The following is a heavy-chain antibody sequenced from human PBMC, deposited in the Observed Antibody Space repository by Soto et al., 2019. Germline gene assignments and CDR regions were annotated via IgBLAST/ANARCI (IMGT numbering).Heavy chain of an antibody. D-gene: IGHD6-13*01. Sequence: QVQLVQSGAEVKKPGSSVKVSCKASGGTFSSYTISWVRQAPGQGLEWMGRIIPILGIANYAQKFQGRVKITADKSTSTAYVELSSLRSEDTAVYYCARGRIAAAGTSWFDPWGQGTLVTVSS. J-gene: IGHJ5*02. CDR2: IIPILGIA. V-gene: IGHV1-69*02. CDR3: ARGRIAAAGTSWFDP. CDR1: GGTFSSYT.